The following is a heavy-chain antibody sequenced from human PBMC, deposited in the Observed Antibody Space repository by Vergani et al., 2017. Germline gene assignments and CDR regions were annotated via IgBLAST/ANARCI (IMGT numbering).Heavy chain of an antibody. D-gene: IGHD3-3*01. CDR3: ARLYYNFWSGRGDWFDP. Sequence: QVQLQESGPGLVKPSETLSLTCTVSGGSISSYYWSWIRQPPGKGLEWIGYIYYSGSTNYTPSLKSRVTISVDTSKNQFSLKLSPVTTADTAGYYCARLYYNFWSGRGDWFDPWGQGPLVTASS. CDR2: IYYSGST. J-gene: IGHJ5*02. CDR1: GGSISSYY. V-gene: IGHV4-59*01.